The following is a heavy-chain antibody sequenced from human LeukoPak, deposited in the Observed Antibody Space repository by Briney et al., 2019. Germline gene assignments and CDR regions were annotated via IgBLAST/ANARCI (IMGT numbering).Heavy chain of an antibody. J-gene: IGHJ4*02. D-gene: IGHD2-21*01. CDR1: GFTFDDYT. CDR3: ARDWMLFHRPDY. CDR2: ISWNGGSR. V-gene: IGHV3-43*01. Sequence: GGSLRLSCAASGFTFDDYTMHWVRQAPGKGLEWVSFISWNGGSRYYADSVKGRFTISRDRSKNTLYLQMSSLRAEDTAVYYCARDWMLFHRPDYWGQGTLVTVSS.